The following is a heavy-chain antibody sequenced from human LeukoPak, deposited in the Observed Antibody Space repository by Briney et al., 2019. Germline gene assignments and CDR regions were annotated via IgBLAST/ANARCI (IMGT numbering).Heavy chain of an antibody. J-gene: IGHJ4*02. D-gene: IGHD6-19*01. V-gene: IGHV7-4-1*02. CDR2: INTNTGNP. CDR3: ARGGYSRGQGSPFDY. CDR1: GYTFTNYP. Sequence: ASVKVSCEASGYTFTNYPMIWVRQAPGQGLEWMGWINTNTGNPTYAQGFTGRFVFSLDTSVGTIYLQINSLKTEDTAVYYCARGGYSRGQGSPFDYWGQGTLVTVSS.